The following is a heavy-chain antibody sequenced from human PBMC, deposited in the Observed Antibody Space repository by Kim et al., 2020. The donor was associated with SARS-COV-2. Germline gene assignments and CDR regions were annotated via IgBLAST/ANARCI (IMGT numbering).Heavy chain of an antibody. V-gene: IGHV1-46*01. D-gene: IGHD1-1*01. CDR3: AREPPGATDGFDY. J-gene: IGHJ4*02. CDR2: INLSADRT. CDR1: GYTFTSYY. Sequence: ASVKVSCKASGYTFTSYYMHWVRQAPGQGLEWMGMINLSADRTNYAQNFQARVTMTRDTSTSTVYMELSSLRSEDTAMYYCAREPPGATDGFDYWGQGTLVTVSS.